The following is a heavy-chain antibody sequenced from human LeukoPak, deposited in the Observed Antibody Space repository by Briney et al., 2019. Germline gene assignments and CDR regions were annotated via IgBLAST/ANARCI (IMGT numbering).Heavy chain of an antibody. CDR1: GFTVSSNY. D-gene: IGHD3-10*01. J-gene: IGHJ4*02. CDR3: AAAYYYGSGSYDY. Sequence: GGSLRLSCAASGFTVSSNYMSWVRQAPGKGLEWVSVIYSGGSTYYADSVKGRFTISRHNSKNTLYLQMNSLRAEDTAVYYCAAAYYYGSGSYDYWGQGTLVTVSS. CDR2: IYSGGST. V-gene: IGHV3-53*04.